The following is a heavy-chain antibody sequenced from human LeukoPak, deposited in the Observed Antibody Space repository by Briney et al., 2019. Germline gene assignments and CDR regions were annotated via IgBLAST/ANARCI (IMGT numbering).Heavy chain of an antibody. D-gene: IGHD3-10*01. CDR2: ISSSGSTI. V-gene: IGHV3-48*03. J-gene: IGHJ6*03. Sequence: GGSLSLSCAASGFTFSRYEMNWVRHPPGKGLEWGSYISSSGSTIYYADSVKGRFTISRDNAKNSLYLQMNSLRAEDTAVYYCARDQPHDPFGELSYMDVWGKGTTVTISS. CDR3: ARDQPHDPFGELSYMDV. CDR1: GFTFSRYE.